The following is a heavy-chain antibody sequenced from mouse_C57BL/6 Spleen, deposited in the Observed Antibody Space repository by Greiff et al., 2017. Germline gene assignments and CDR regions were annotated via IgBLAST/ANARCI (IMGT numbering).Heavy chain of an antibody. CDR2: ISYDGSN. D-gene: IGHD4-1*01. CDR1: GYSITSGYY. CDR3: ARETGIFDY. Sequence: EVQLQQSGPGLVKPSQSLSLTCSVTGYSITSGYYWNWIRQFPGNKLEWMGYISYDGSNNYNPSLKNRISITRGTSKNQFFLKLNSVTTEDTATYYGARETGIFDYWGQGTTLTVSS. V-gene: IGHV3-6*01. J-gene: IGHJ2*01.